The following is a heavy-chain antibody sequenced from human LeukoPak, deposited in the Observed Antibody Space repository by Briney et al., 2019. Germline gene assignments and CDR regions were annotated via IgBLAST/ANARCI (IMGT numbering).Heavy chain of an antibody. Sequence: GASVKVSCKVSGYTLTELSMHWVRQAPGKGLEWMGGFDPEDGETIYAQKFQGRATMTEDTSTDTAYMELSSLRSEDTAVYYCATSRVLLWFGEFGPAFDIWGQGTMVTVSS. J-gene: IGHJ3*02. V-gene: IGHV1-24*01. D-gene: IGHD3-10*01. CDR2: FDPEDGET. CDR3: ATSRVLLWFGEFGPAFDI. CDR1: GYTLTELS.